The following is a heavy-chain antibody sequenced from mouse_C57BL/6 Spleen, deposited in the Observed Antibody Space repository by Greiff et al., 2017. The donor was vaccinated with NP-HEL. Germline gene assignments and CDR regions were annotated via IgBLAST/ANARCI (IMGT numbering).Heavy chain of an antibody. CDR1: GYSITSGYY. V-gene: IGHV3-6*01. CDR3: AVYYYGSSYGWFAY. Sequence: EVQLQQSGPGLVKPSQSLSLTCSVTGYSITSGYYWNWIRQFPGNKLEWMGYISYDGSNNYNPSLKNRISITRDTSKNQFFLKLNSVTTEDTATYYCAVYYYGSSYGWFAYWGQGTLVTVSA. CDR2: ISYDGSN. J-gene: IGHJ3*01. D-gene: IGHD1-1*01.